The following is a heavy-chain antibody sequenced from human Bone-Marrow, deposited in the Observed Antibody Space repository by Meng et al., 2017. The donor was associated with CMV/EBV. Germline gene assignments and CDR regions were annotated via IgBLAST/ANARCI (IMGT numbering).Heavy chain of an antibody. Sequence: SETLSLTCTVSGGSISSGDYYWSWIRQPPGKGLEWIGYIYYSGSTYYNPSLKSRVTISVDTSKNQFSLKLSSVTAADTAVYYCARYSSSNAFDIWGQGTMVTVSS. V-gene: IGHV4-30-4*08. CDR2: IYYSGST. CDR1: GGSISSGDYY. CDR3: ARYSSSNAFDI. D-gene: IGHD6-6*01. J-gene: IGHJ3*02.